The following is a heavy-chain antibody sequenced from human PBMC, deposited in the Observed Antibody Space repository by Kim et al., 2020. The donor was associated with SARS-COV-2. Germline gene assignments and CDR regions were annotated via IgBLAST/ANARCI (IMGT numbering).Heavy chain of an antibody. CDR1: GYTFASYG. CDR2: ISTYSGDT. J-gene: IGHJ4*02. V-gene: IGHV1-18*01. Sequence: ASVKVSCKASGYTFASYGITWVRQAPGQGLEWMGWISTYSGDTSYPQNLQDRVTMTTDASTSTAYMELRSLRSDDTAVYYCARTSTCDSWGQGTLVTVSS. CDR3: ARTSTCDS.